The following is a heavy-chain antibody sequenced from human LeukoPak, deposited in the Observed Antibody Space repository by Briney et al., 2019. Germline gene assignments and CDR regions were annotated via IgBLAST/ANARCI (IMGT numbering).Heavy chain of an antibody. CDR1: GYTFTVYY. CDR2: INPNTGGT. J-gene: IGHJ6*02. CDR3: ARDNRFDYYDSSGYDMDV. V-gene: IGHV1-2*06. Sequence: ASVKVSCQASGYTFTVYYLHWVRQAPGQGLEWMGRINPNTGGTNYAQKFQGRVTMTRDTSISTAYMELGRLRSEDTAVYYCARDNRFDYYDSSGYDMDVWGQGTTVTVSS. D-gene: IGHD3-22*01.